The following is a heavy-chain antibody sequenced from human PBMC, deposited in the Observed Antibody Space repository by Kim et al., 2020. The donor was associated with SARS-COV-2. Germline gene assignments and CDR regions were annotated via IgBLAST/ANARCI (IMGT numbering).Heavy chain of an antibody. CDR3: ALDSRKWFGPPYYYGLDI. V-gene: IGHV3-43*02. J-gene: IGHJ6*02. D-gene: IGHD3-10*01. CDR1: GLTFHEYP. Sequence: GGSLRLSCTASGLTFHEYPMHWVRQTPGKGLEWVSLLSGDGAHTYYRESVRGRFTISRDNSRNSLYLQMNSLTSEDSGFYYCALDSRKWFGPPYYYGLDIWGQGSTVTVSS. CDR2: LSGDGAHT.